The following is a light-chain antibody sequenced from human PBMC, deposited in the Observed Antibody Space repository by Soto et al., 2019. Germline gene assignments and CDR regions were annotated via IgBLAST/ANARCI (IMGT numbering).Light chain of an antibody. J-gene: IGKJ2*01. V-gene: IGKV1-5*01. Sequence: DIQMTQSPYTLSPSVGDRVSITCRASQSISGWLAWYQQKPGKAPKLLIYDASSLESGVPSRFSGSGSGTEFSHTISRLQPDDFATYYCQQYNSYSGNAFGQGTKLEIK. CDR3: QQYNSYSGNA. CDR2: DAS. CDR1: QSISGW.